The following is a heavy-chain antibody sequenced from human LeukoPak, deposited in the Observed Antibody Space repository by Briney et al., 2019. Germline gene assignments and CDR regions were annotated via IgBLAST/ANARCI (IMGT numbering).Heavy chain of an antibody. D-gene: IGHD5-24*01. CDR3: ARLDTGGYRDGAYFYYYMDV. J-gene: IGHJ6*03. V-gene: IGHV4-39*01. CDR2: VYYSGTT. CDR1: SGSFTTNSFF. Sequence: PSETLSLTCTVSSGSFTTNSFFWGWIRQPPGGGLEWIGSVYYSGTTYYSPSLKSRVTISVNMSNKQFSLRLKSVTAADTAVYYCARLDTGGYRDGAYFYYYMDVWGNGTTVTVSS.